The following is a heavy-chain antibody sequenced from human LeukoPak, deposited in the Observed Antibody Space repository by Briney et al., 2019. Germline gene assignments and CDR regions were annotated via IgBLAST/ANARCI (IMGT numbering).Heavy chain of an antibody. J-gene: IGHJ4*02. CDR2: IYYSGST. V-gene: IGHV4-59*01. Sequence: SETLSLTCTVSGGSISSYYWSWIRQPPGKGLEWIGYIYYSGSTNYNPSLKSRVTISVDTSMNQFSLKLSSVTAADTAVYYCGREGRWLQYDYWGQGTLVTVSS. CDR3: GREGRWLQYDY. D-gene: IGHD5-24*01. CDR1: GGSISSYY.